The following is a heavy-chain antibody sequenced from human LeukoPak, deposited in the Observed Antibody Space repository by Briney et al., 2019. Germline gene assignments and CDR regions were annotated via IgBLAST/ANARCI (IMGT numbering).Heavy chain of an antibody. CDR1: GFTFSSFG. Sequence: PGGSLRLSCAASGFTFSSFGMDWVRQAPGKGLEWVAFIRYDGRNKDYADSVKGRFTISRDNSQNTLYLQMNSLRAEDTAVYYCARGQDEQWLVEDYWGQGTLVTVSS. V-gene: IGHV3-30*02. CDR3: ARGQDEQWLVEDY. CDR2: IRYDGRNK. J-gene: IGHJ4*02. D-gene: IGHD6-19*01.